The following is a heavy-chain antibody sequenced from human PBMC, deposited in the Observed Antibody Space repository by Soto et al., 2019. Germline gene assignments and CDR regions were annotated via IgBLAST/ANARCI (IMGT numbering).Heavy chain of an antibody. J-gene: IGHJ4*02. V-gene: IGHV3-73*02. D-gene: IGHD4-17*01. Sequence: EVQLVESGGGLVQPGGSLKLSCAASGFTFSGSAMHWVRQASGKGLEWVGRIRSKANSYATAYAASVKGRFTISRDDSKNTAYLRMNSLKTEDTAVYYCTRLGVVTTVTAIDYWGQGTLVTVSS. CDR2: IRSKANSYAT. CDR1: GFTFSGSA. CDR3: TRLGVVTTVTAIDY.